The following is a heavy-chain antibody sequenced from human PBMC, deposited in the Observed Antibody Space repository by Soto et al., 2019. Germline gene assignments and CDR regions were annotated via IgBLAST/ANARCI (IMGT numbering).Heavy chain of an antibody. CDR3: ARGPLDYPIPDFDY. J-gene: IGHJ4*02. Sequence: ASVKVSCKASGYTFTSYGISWVRQAPGQGLEWMGWISTFNSHTDYAQKVQGRVAMTTDRSTGTAYMELRSLRSDDTAVYYCARGPLDYPIPDFDYWGQGTQVTVSS. CDR2: ISTFNSHT. CDR1: GYTFTSYG. D-gene: IGHD2-8*01. V-gene: IGHV1-18*01.